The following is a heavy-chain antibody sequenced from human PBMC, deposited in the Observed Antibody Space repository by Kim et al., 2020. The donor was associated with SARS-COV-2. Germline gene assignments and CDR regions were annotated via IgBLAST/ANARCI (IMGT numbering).Heavy chain of an antibody. CDR3: TRRAGPSGWGDFDL. V-gene: IGHV3-23*01. D-gene: IGHD6-19*01. Sequence: GGSLRLSCAASGFTSSNHAMSWVRQDPGKGLEWVSTISPGGDTTFYADSVRGRFTISRDFSKNTLFLQMDSLTAEDTALYYCTRRAGPSGWGDFDLWGQGTMVTVSS. J-gene: IGHJ3*01. CDR1: GFTSSNHA. CDR2: ISPGGDTT.